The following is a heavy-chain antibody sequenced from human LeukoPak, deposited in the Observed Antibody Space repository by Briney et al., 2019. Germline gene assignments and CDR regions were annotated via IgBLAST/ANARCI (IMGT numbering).Heavy chain of an antibody. D-gene: IGHD3-9*01. Sequence: SQTLSLTCTVSGGSISSGGYYWSWIRQHPGKGLEWIGYIYYSGSTYYNPSLKSRVTISVDTSKNQFSLKLSSVTAADTAVYYCAREHDILTGYQGLYYYYGMDVWGQGTTVTVSS. CDR1: GGSISSGGYY. CDR3: AREHDILTGYQGLYYYYGMDV. CDR2: IYYSGST. J-gene: IGHJ6*02. V-gene: IGHV4-31*03.